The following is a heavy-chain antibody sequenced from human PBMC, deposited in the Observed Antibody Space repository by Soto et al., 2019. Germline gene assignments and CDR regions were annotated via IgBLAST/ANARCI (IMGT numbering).Heavy chain of an antibody. V-gene: IGHV4-34*01. J-gene: IGHJ4*02. CDR2: INHRGST. CDR3: ARVDDY. CDR1: GGSFRGHY. Sequence: QVQLQQWGAGLLKPSETLSLTCAVYGGSFRGHYWSWIRQPPGKGLEWIGEINHRGSTKYNPSLKSRVTISVDTSNNQFSLKLSSVTAADTAVYYCARVDDYWGQGTLVTVSS.